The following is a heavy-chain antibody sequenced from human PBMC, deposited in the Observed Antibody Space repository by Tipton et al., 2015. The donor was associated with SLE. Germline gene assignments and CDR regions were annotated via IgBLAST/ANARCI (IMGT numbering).Heavy chain of an antibody. D-gene: IGHD7-27*01. V-gene: IGHV4-34*01. J-gene: IGHJ4*02. CDR3: ARALTNWGQVYYFDY. CDR2: ITQSGVT. CDR1: GGSFSGYY. Sequence: GLVKPSETLSLTCAVSGGSFSGYYWYWVRQPPEQGLEWIGEITQSGVTNYNPSLKSRVTISVDTSKNQFSLKVTSVTAADTAIYYCARALTNWGQVYYFDYWGQGTLVTVSS.